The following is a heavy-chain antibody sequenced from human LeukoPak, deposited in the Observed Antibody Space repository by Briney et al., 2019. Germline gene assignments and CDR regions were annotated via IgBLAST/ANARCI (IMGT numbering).Heavy chain of an antibody. J-gene: IGHJ4*02. D-gene: IGHD6-6*01. V-gene: IGHV4-59*06. CDR3: AGYSDSSVDY. Sequence: SETLALNCTVTVGPIRSYYWIWIRQPPGKGLWWIAYIYYSGSAFYNPSLKSRVTISQDTSKNQFSLKLSSLTAADTAVYYCAGYSDSSVDYWGQGTLVIVSP. CDR1: VGPIRSYY. CDR2: IYYSGSA.